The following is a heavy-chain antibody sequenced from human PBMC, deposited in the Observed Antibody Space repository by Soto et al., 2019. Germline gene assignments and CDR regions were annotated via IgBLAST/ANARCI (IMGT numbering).Heavy chain of an antibody. J-gene: IGHJ6*03. CDR3: ARFFSGSSSPRHYYYYMDV. D-gene: IGHD6-6*01. CDR2: IYYSGST. V-gene: IGHV4-59*08. Sequence: TPDTLSLTCTVSGCSISRYYWSCIRQPPGKGLEWIGYIYYSGSTNYNPSLKSRVTISVDTSKNQFSLKLSSVTAADTAVYYCARFFSGSSSPRHYYYYMDVWGKGTTDTVSS. CDR1: GCSISRYY.